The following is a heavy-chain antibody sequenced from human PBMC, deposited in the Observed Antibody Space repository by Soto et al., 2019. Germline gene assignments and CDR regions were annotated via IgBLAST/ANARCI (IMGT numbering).Heavy chain of an antibody. D-gene: IGHD2-2*01. CDR2: ISGSGSTT. Sequence: PGGSLRLSCAASGFTFSSYAMSWVRQAPGKGLEWVSAISGSGSTTYYADSVKGRFTISRDNSGNTLFLEMYSLRAEDTAVYYCARYIPGVRYYGMDVWGQGTTVTVSS. CDR1: GFTFSSYA. V-gene: IGHV3-23*01. J-gene: IGHJ6*02. CDR3: ARYIPGVRYYGMDV.